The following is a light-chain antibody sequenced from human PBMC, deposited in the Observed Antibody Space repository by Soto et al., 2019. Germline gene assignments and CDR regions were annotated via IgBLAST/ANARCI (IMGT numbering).Light chain of an antibody. V-gene: IGLV2-8*01. CDR2: EVS. CDR3: SSYGGSNNFV. CDR1: SSDVGRYNY. Sequence: QSALTQPPSESGSPGQSVTISCTGTSSDVGRYNYVSWYQHHPGKAPKLMIFEVSKRPSGVPDRFSGSKSGNTASLTVSGLQADDEADYYCSSYGGSNNFVFGGGTKLTVL. J-gene: IGLJ3*02.